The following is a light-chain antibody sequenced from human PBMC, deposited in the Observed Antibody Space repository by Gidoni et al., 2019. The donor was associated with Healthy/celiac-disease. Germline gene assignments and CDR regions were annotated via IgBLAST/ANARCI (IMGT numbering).Light chain of an antibody. Sequence: QSALTQPASVSGSPGQSITISCPGTSSDIGGYMYVSWYQQQPGKAPKLIISEVSNRPSGVSNRFSGSKSGNTASLTISGLQSEDEADYYCTSYTASNTLVVFGGGTKLTVL. V-gene: IGLV2-14*01. J-gene: IGLJ2*01. CDR2: EVS. CDR3: TSYTASNTLVV. CDR1: SSDIGGYMY.